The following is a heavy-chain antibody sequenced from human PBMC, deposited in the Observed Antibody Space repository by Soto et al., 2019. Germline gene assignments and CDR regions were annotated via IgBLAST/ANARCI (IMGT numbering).Heavy chain of an antibody. D-gene: IGHD3-10*01. CDR1: GGSISSYY. CDR3: AREEVAYYGSGSYNWFDP. J-gene: IGHJ5*02. CDR2: IYDSGST. Sequence: SETLSLTCTVSGGSISSYYWSWIRQPPGKGLEWIGYIYDSGSTYYNPSLKSRVTISVDTSKNQFSLKLSSVTAADTAVYYCAREEVAYYGSGSYNWFDPWGQGTLVTVSS. V-gene: IGHV4-59*12.